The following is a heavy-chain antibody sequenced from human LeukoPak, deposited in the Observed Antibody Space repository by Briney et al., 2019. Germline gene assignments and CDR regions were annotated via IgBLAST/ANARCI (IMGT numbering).Heavy chain of an antibody. CDR2: IGAYNGNT. V-gene: IGHV1-18*01. CDR3: AKDHDFDFDY. CDR1: GYTFSRNG. Sequence: ASVKVSCKASGYTFSRNGISWVRQAPGQGLEWMGWIGAYNGNTKYVQKFQGRVTMTTDTSTRTAYMELRSLRSDDTAVYYCAKDHDFDFDYWGQGTLVTVSS. D-gene: IGHD3-3*01. J-gene: IGHJ4*02.